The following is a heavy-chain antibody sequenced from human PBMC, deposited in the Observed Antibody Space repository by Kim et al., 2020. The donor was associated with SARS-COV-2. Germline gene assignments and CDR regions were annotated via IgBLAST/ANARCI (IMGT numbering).Heavy chain of an antibody. V-gene: IGHV3-74*01. D-gene: IGHD3-22*01. Sequence: VKGRFTISRDNAKHTVSLQINSLKAEDTALYYCASAYGGYTYDRSGLEMSYWGQGALVTVSS. CDR3: ASAYGGYTYDRSGLEMSY. J-gene: IGHJ4*02.